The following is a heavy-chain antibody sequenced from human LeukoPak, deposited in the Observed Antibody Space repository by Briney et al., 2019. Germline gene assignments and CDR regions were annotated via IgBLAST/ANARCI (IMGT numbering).Heavy chain of an antibody. V-gene: IGHV3-7*01. J-gene: IGHJ5*02. CDR1: GFTLSHYW. CDR2: IKEDGSET. CDR3: VRGGSYTFDP. D-gene: IGHD1-26*01. Sequence: PGGSLRLSCSASGFTLSHYWMTWVRQAPGKGLEWVASIKEDGSETSYVGSVKGRFTISRDNAKNSLYLQMNSLGAEDTAVYYCVRGGSYTFDPWGQGILVTVSS.